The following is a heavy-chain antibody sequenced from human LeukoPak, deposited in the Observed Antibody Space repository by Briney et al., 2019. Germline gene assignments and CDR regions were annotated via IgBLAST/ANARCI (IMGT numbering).Heavy chain of an antibody. CDR1: GFTFDDYA. CDR2: ISWNSGSI. V-gene: IGHV3-9*03. D-gene: IGHD3-10*01. J-gene: IGHJ4*02. CDR3: AKGSRITMVREYYFDY. Sequence: GRSLRLSCAASGFTFDDYAMHWVRQAPGKGLEWVSGISWNSGSIGYADSVKGRFTISRDNAKNSLYLQMNSLRAEAMALYYCAKGSRITMVREYYFDYWGQGTLVTVSS.